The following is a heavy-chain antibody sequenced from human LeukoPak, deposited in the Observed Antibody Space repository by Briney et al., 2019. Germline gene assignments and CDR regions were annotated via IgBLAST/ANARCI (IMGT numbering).Heavy chain of an antibody. CDR2: ITASGTAM. CDR3: ARDKVVGASYFDY. CDR1: GFTFSSYS. Sequence: GGSLRLSCAASGFTFSSYSMNWVRQAPGKGLEWVSHITASGTAMFYADSVKGRFTISRDNAKNSLYLQMNSLRAEDTAVYYCARDKVVGASYFDYLGQGTLVTVSS. D-gene: IGHD1-26*01. J-gene: IGHJ4*02. V-gene: IGHV3-48*01.